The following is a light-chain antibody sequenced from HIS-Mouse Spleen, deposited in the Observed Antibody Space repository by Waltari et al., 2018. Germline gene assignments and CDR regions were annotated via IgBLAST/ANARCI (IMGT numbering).Light chain of an antibody. V-gene: IGLV2-23*03. CDR3: CSYAGSSTFEV. CDR1: SSDVGSYYL. CDR2: EGS. Sequence: QSALTQPASVSGSPGQSITISCTGTSSDVGSYYLGSWYQQHPGKAPKLMLYEGSKRPSGVSNRFSGSKSGNTASLTISGLQAEDEADYYCCSYAGSSTFEVFGGGTKLTVL. J-gene: IGLJ2*01.